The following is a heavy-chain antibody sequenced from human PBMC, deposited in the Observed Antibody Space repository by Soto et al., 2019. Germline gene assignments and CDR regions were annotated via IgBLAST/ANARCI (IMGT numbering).Heavy chain of an antibody. CDR2: IIPYSGYT. CDR3: AREASVLIPAAQHSRFDS. Sequence: SXKVSFKGFGCSXMKYGIDLVRQAPGQGLEWVGWIIPYSGYTHSAQKFHGRLTLTTDTAASTAYMELRILRSADTALYYCAREASVLIPAAQHSRFDSWGQGTLVTV. D-gene: IGHD2-2*01. V-gene: IGHV1-18*01. CDR1: GCSXMKYG. J-gene: IGHJ4*02.